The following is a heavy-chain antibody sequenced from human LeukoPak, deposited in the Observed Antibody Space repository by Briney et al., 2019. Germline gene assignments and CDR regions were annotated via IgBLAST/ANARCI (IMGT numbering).Heavy chain of an antibody. CDR2: IKHDGSDK. V-gene: IGHV3-7*01. J-gene: IGHJ4*02. D-gene: IGHD3-10*01. Sequence: GGSLRLSCAASGFTFSNYWMSWVRQAPGKGLEWVANIKHDGSDKYYLDSVKGRFTLSRDNAKNSLYLQMNSLRADNTAVYYCAKLAKYFYGSETYYFFEHWGQGTPVTASS. CDR3: AKLAKYFYGSETYYFFEH. CDR1: GFTFSNYW.